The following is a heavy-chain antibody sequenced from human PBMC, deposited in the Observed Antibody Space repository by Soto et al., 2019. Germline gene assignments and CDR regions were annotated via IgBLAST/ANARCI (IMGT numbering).Heavy chain of an antibody. CDR3: ARDLWVEPELYYYGMDV. V-gene: IGHV4-30-2*05. D-gene: IGHD1-1*01. CDR2: IYHSGST. J-gene: IGHJ6*02. CDR1: GGSISSGGYS. Sequence: SETLSLTCAVSGGSISSGGYSWSWIRQPPGKGLEWIGYIYHSGSTYYNPSLKSRLTISVDTSKNHFSLRLTSVTAADTAVYYCARDLWVEPELYYYGMDVWGQGTTVTVSS.